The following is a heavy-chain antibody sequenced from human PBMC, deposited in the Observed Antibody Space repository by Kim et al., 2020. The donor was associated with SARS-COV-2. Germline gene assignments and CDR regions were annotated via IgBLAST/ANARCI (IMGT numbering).Heavy chain of an antibody. CDR3: ARDWMEDFWSGYHYYYGMDV. D-gene: IGHD3-3*01. Sequence: RFTISRDNAKNSLYLQMNSLRDEDTAVYYCARDWMEDFWSGYHYYYGMDVWGQGTTVTVSS. V-gene: IGHV3-48*02. J-gene: IGHJ6*02.